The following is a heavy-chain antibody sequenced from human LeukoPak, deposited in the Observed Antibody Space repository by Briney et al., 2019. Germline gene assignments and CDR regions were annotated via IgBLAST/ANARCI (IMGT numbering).Heavy chain of an antibody. D-gene: IGHD5-24*01. V-gene: IGHV3-48*03. J-gene: IGHJ4*02. CDR1: GFTFSSYE. CDR3: ARGMATNLADY. CDR2: ISSSGSTI. Sequence: PGGSLRLSCAASGFTFSSYEMNWVRQAPGKGLEWVSYISSSGSTIYYADSVKGRFTISRDNAKNSLYLQMNSLRAEDTAVYYCARGMATNLADYWGQGILVTVSS.